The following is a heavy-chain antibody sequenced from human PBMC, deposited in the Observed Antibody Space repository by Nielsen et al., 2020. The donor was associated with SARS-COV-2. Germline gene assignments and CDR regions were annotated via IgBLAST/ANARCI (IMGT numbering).Heavy chain of an antibody. Sequence: SLNISCAASGFTFDAYAMHWVRQAPGQGLEWVSGISWNSGSIGYADSVEGRFTISRDNAKNSLYLQMNSLRAEDTALYYCAKDGHSSGWYGAPDYWGQGTLVTVSS. CDR2: ISWNSGSI. D-gene: IGHD6-19*01. V-gene: IGHV3-9*01. J-gene: IGHJ4*02. CDR1: GFTFDAYA. CDR3: AKDGHSSGWYGAPDY.